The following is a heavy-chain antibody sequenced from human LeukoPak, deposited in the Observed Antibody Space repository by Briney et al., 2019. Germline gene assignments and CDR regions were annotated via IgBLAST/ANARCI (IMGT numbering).Heavy chain of an antibody. CDR2: IYYSGST. D-gene: IGHD6-13*01. Sequence: SETLSLSCTVSGGSISSYYWSWIRQPPGKGLEWIGYIYYSGSTNYNPSLKSRVTISVDTSTNQFSLKLSSVTAADTAVYYCARWRAAAPTFYYYYGMDVWGQGTTVTVSS. J-gene: IGHJ6*02. CDR1: GGSISSYY. V-gene: IGHV4-59*01. CDR3: ARWRAAAPTFYYYYGMDV.